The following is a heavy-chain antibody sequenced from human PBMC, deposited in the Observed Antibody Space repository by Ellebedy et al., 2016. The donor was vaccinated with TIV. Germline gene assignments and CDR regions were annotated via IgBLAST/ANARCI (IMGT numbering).Heavy chain of an antibody. CDR2: IYSGGST. CDR3: ARDSFWYRSPYYYYMDV. Sequence: GESLKISXAASGFTVSSNYMSWVRQAPGKGLEWVSVIYSGGSTYYADSVKGRFTISRDNSKNTLYLQMNSLRAEDTAVYYCARDSFWYRSPYYYYMDVWGKGTTVTVSS. V-gene: IGHV3-53*01. CDR1: GFTVSSNY. D-gene: IGHD1-26*01. J-gene: IGHJ6*03.